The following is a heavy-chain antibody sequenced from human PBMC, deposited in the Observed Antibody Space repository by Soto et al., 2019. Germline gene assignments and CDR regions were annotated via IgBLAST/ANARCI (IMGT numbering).Heavy chain of an antibody. CDR1: GGTFSSYT. D-gene: IGHD4-17*01. Sequence: ASVKVSCKASGGTFSSYTISWVRQAPGQGLEWMGRIIPILGIANYAQKFQGRVTITADKSTSTAYMELSSLRSEDTAVYYCARDLGSTVRAFDYWGQGTLVTVSS. J-gene: IGHJ4*02. CDR2: IIPILGIA. CDR3: ARDLGSTVRAFDY. V-gene: IGHV1-69*04.